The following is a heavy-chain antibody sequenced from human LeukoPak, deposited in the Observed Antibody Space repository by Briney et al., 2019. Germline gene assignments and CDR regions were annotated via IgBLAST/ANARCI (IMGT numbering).Heavy chain of an antibody. CDR2: INYSGST. D-gene: IGHD3-22*01. V-gene: IGHV4-39*01. Sequence: SETLSLTCTVSGGYISSRSYYWGWIRQPPGKGLEWIGSINYSGSTYSNPSLKSRVTVSVDTSKNQFSLKLSSVTAADTAVYYCARPYYDSRGYYWFDPWGQGTLVTVSS. CDR1: GGYISSRSYY. J-gene: IGHJ5*02. CDR3: ARPYYDSRGYYWFDP.